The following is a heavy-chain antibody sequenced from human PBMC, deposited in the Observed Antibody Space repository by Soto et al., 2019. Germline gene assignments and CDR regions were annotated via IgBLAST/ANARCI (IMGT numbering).Heavy chain of an antibody. Sequence: QVQLVQSGAEVKKPGASVKVSCKASGYSFNTYAMHWVRQAPGQRLEWLAWINDGNVNTKYSQKLQGRITVTRDTSVSTAYMELRSLTYEDTAVYYWARDMCQNRAMMSYYDAMDAWGQGTTVTVSS. D-gene: IGHD3-10*02. V-gene: IGHV1-3*01. J-gene: IGHJ6*02. CDR2: INDGNVNT. CDR3: ARDMCQNRAMMSYYDAMDA. CDR1: GYSFNTYA.